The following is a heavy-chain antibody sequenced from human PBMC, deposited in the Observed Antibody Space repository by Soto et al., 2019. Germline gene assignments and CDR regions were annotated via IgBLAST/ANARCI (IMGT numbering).Heavy chain of an antibody. J-gene: IGHJ6*02. V-gene: IGHV3-30*18. CDR2: ISYDGSNK. CDR1: GFTFSSYG. D-gene: IGHD2-2*01. CDR3: AKDRVIVVVPAAMGGDYYGMDV. Sequence: LRLSCAASGFTFSSYGMHWVRQAPGKGLEWVAVISYDGSNKYYADSVKGRFTIFRDNSKNTLYLQMNSLRAEDTAVYYCAKDRVIVVVPAAMGGDYYGMDVWGQGTTVTVSS.